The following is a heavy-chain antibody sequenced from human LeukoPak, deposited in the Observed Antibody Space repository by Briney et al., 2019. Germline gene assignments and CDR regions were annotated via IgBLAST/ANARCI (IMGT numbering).Heavy chain of an antibody. Sequence: SETLSLTCAVYGGSFSGYYWSWIRQPPGKGLEWIGEINHSGSTNYDPSLKSRVTISVDTSKNQFSLKLSSVTAADTALYYCARGLGYCSGGSCYSGLYYYYGMDVWGQGTTVTVSS. V-gene: IGHV4-34*01. D-gene: IGHD2-15*01. CDR3: ARGLGYCSGGSCYSGLYYYYGMDV. CDR2: INHSGST. CDR1: GGSFSGYY. J-gene: IGHJ6*02.